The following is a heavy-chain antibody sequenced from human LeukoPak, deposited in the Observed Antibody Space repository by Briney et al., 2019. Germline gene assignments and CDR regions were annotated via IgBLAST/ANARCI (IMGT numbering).Heavy chain of an antibody. V-gene: IGHV3-48*04. J-gene: IGHJ4*02. D-gene: IGHD1-26*01. CDR3: ARDPEYSGRPLDY. Sequence: GGSLRLSCAASGFTFSSYSMNWVRQAPGKGLEWVSYISSSSSTIYYADSVKGRFTISRDNAKNSLYLHMNSLRAEDTAVYYCARDPEYSGRPLDYWGQGTLVTVSS. CDR2: ISSSSSTI. CDR1: GFTFSSYS.